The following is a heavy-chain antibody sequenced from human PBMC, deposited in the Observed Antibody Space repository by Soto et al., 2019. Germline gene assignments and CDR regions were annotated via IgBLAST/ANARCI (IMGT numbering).Heavy chain of an antibody. CDR1: VVSISSGDYY. Sequence: SETLSLTCTFSVVSISSGDYYCSWIRQPPWKGLEWIGYIYYSGSTFYNPSLKNRVTISLDTSKIQFSLKLSSVTAADTAVYYCVREGGDNWFEPWGQGTLVNVSS. CDR3: VREGGDNWFEP. V-gene: IGHV4-30-4*01. J-gene: IGHJ5*02. D-gene: IGHD3-16*01. CDR2: IYYSGST.